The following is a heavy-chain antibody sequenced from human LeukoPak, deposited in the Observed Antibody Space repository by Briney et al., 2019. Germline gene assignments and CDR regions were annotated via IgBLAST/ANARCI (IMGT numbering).Heavy chain of an antibody. Sequence: QTGGSLRLSCTVSGFTVSSDSMSWVRQAPGKGLEWVSFIYSGGSTHYSDSVKGRFTISRDNSKNTLYLRMNSLRAEDTAVYYCARRAGAYSHPYDYWGQGTLVTVSS. CDR2: IYSGGST. CDR3: ARRAGAYSHPYDY. J-gene: IGHJ4*02. V-gene: IGHV3-53*01. D-gene: IGHD4/OR15-4a*01. CDR1: GFTVSSDS.